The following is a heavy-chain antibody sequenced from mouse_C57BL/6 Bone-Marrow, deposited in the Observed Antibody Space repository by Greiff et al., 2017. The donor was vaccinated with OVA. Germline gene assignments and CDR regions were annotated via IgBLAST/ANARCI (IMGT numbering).Heavy chain of an antibody. J-gene: IGHJ2*01. CDR3: ARHEDGYYSSYFAY. V-gene: IGHV1-82*01. Sequence: VQLQQSGPELVKPGASVKISCKASGYAFSSSWMNWVKQRPGKGLEWIGRIYPGDGDTNYNGKFKGKATLTADKSSSTAYMQLSSLTSEDSAVSFCARHEDGYYSSYFAYWGQGTTLTVSS. CDR1: GYAFSSSW. D-gene: IGHD2-3*01. CDR2: IYPGDGDT.